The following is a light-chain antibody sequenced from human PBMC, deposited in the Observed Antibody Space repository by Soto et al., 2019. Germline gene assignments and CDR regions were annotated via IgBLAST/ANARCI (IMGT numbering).Light chain of an antibody. J-gene: IGKJ5*01. Sequence: DIVMTQSPDSLAVSLGERATINCKSSQSVLYNSNNKNYLAWYQQKPGQAPRLLIYDASNRATGIPARFSGSGSGTDFTLTISSLEPEDFAVYYCQQRSNWPPITFGQGTRLEIK. CDR3: QQRSNWPPIT. V-gene: IGKV3-11*01. CDR1: QSVLYNSNNKNY. CDR2: DAS.